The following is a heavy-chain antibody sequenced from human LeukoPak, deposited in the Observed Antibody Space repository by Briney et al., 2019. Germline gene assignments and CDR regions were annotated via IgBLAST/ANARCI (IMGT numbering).Heavy chain of an antibody. Sequence: GGSLRLSCAASRFTFNIFGMHWVRQAPGKGLEWVSSIRGNGDTFYADSVKGRFTLSSDISRNTVYFQLNNLRVEDTAIYYCARASWVSTTDAVRWGQGTLVTVS. CDR3: ARASWVSTTDAVR. D-gene: IGHD1-14*01. J-gene: IGHJ4*02. V-gene: IGHV3-23*01. CDR2: IRGNGDT. CDR1: RFTFNIFG.